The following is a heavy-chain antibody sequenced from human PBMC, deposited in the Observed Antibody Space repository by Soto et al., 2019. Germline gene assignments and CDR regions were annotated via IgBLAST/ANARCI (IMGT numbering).Heavy chain of an antibody. CDR1: GDSVSGNSAA. J-gene: IGHJ4*02. V-gene: IGHV6-1*01. D-gene: IGHD3-16*01. CDR3: ARDFPYYENRDSYLDY. CDR2: TYYRSKWYN. Sequence: SQTLSLTCAISGDSVSGNSAAWNWIRQSPSRGLEWLGRTYYRSKWYNDYAVSVKSRITVTPDTSKNQFSLHLNSVTPEDTAVYYWARDFPYYENRDSYLDYWSQSALVTV.